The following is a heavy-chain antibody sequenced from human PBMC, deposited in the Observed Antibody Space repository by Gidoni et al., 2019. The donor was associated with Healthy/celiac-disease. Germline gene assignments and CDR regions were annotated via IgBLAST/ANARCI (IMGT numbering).Heavy chain of an antibody. V-gene: IGHV3-33*01. Sequence: QVQLVESGGGVVQPGRSLRLSCAASGFTFSSYGMHWVRQAPGKGLEWVAVICEYGSNKYYADSVKGRFTISRDNSKNTLYLQMNSLRAEDTAVYYCARGDDYGDYEEVPYYYYGMDVWGQGTTVTVSS. CDR2: ICEYGSNK. CDR3: ARGDDYGDYEEVPYYYYGMDV. CDR1: GFTFSSYG. J-gene: IGHJ6*02. D-gene: IGHD4-17*01.